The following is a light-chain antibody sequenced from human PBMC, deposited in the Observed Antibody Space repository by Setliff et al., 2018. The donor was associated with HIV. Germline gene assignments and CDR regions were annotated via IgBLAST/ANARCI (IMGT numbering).Light chain of an antibody. J-gene: IGLJ2*01. CDR1: SSDVGSYNL. CDR2: EVS. V-gene: IGLV2-23*02. CDR3: CSYAGSSTHMV. Sequence: QSALTQPASVSGSPRQSITISCTGTSSDVGSYNLVSWYQQHPGKVPKVMIYEVSKRPSGVSNRFSGSKSDNTASLTISGLQAEDEADYYCCSYAGSSTHMVFGGGTQLTVL.